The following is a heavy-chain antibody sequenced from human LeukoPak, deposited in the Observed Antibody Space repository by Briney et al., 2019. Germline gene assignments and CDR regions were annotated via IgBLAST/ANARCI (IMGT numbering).Heavy chain of an antibody. Sequence: GSLRLSCAASGFTFSSYWMSWVRQAPGKGLEWVANIKQDGSEKYYVDSVKGRFTISRDNAKNSLYLQMNSLRAEDTALYYCAKDISYRVYYDSSGLDYWGQGTLVTVSS. V-gene: IGHV3-7*03. CDR2: IKQDGSEK. CDR1: GFTFSSYW. CDR3: AKDISYRVYYDSSGLDY. J-gene: IGHJ4*02. D-gene: IGHD3-22*01.